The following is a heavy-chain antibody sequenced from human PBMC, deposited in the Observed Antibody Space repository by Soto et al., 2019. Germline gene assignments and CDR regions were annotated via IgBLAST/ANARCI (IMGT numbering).Heavy chain of an antibody. CDR3: ARVIARHYYDSRRVLSGMDV. CDR1: GGTFSSYA. Sequence: QVQLVQSGAEVKKPGSSVKVSCKASGGTFSSYAISWLRQAPGHGREWMGGIIPIFGTANYAKKFQGRVTITADESTSAAYLELSSLRSEDTAVYYCARVIARHYYDSRRVLSGMDVWGQGTTVTVSS. J-gene: IGHJ6*02. CDR2: IIPIFGTA. V-gene: IGHV1-69*01. D-gene: IGHD3-22*01.